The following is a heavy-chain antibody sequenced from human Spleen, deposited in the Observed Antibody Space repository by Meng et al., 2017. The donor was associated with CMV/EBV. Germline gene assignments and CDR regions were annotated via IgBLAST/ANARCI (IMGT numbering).Heavy chain of an antibody. CDR1: GYTFSSYA. J-gene: IGHJ6*02. D-gene: IGHD6-13*01. V-gene: IGHV1-69*05. CDR2: IIPIFGTA. CDR3: ASVGSSWSYYYGMDV. Sequence: SVKVSCKASGYTFSSYAISWVRQAPGQGLEWMGGIIPIFGTANYAQKFQGRVTITTDESTSTAYMELSSLRSEDTAVYYCASVGSSWSYYYGMDVWGQGTTVTVSS.